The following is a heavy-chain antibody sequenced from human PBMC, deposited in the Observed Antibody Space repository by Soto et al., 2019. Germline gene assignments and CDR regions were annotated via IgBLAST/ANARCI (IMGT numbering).Heavy chain of an antibody. J-gene: IGHJ4*02. CDR2: IWLDGSNI. V-gene: IGHV3-33*01. CDR1: GFTFRNYG. Sequence: QVQLVESGGGVVQPGRSLRLSCAASGFTFRNYGMHWVRQAPGKVLEWVAIIWLDGSNIDYGGSVKGRFTISRDDAKNTVYLQMDDLRVEDTAVYYCVRDEIQIWSYVGSFDYWGQGALVIVSS. D-gene: IGHD5-18*01. CDR3: VRDEIQIWSYVGSFDY.